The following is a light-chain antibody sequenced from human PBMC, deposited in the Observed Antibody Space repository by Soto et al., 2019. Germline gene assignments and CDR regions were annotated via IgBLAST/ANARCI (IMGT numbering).Light chain of an antibody. CDR3: QQYNNGPPLT. CDR1: QSVSSN. V-gene: IGKV3-15*01. CDR2: SAS. J-gene: IGKJ4*01. Sequence: EIMMTQSPATLSVSPGERATLSCRASQSVSSNLAWYQQKPGQAPRLLIYSASTRATGIPARCSGSGSGTEYTLTISSLQSEDFALYYCQQYNNGPPLTFGGGTKVEIK.